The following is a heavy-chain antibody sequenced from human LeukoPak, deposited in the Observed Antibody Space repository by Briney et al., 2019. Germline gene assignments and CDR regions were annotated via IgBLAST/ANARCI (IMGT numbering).Heavy chain of an antibody. Sequence: SETLSLTCAVYGGSFSGYYWSWIRQPSGKGLEWIGEINHSGSTNYNPSLKSRVTISVDTSKNQFSLKLSSVTAADTAVYYCARQKAVRGVKSYYYYYMDVWGKGTTVTISS. CDR2: INHSGST. J-gene: IGHJ6*03. CDR1: GGSFSGYY. CDR3: ARQKAVRGVKSYYYYYMDV. V-gene: IGHV4-34*01. D-gene: IGHD3-10*01.